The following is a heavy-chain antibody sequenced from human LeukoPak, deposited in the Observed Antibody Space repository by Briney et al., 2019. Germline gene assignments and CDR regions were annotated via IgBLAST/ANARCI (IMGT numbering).Heavy chain of an antibody. CDR3: ARRYFDH. V-gene: IGHV3-7*03. Sequence: GGSLRLSCGASGFSFSSFWMTWVRQPPGKGLEWVANINERGTEEHYVDSVKGRFTISRDNAMNSLYLQMNSLTGEDTAVYYCARRYFDHWGQGTLVTVSS. J-gene: IGHJ4*02. CDR1: GFSFSSFW. CDR2: INERGTEE. D-gene: IGHD2-15*01.